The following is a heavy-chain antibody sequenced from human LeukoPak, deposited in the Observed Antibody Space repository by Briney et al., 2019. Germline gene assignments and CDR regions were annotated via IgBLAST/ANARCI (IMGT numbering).Heavy chain of an antibody. D-gene: IGHD3-22*01. CDR3: ARGPYNPIVVVTHLSAPTAGYFQH. V-gene: IGHV4-34*01. Sequence: SETLSLTRAVYGGSFSGYYWSWIRQPPGKGLEWIGEINHSGSTNYNPSLKSRVTISVDTSKNQFSLKLSSVTAADTAVYYCARGPYNPIVVVTHLSAPTAGYFQHWGQGTLVTVSS. CDR1: GGSFSGYY. J-gene: IGHJ1*01. CDR2: INHSGST.